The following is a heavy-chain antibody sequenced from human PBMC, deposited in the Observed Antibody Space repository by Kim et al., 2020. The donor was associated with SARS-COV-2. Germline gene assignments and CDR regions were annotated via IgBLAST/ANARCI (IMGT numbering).Heavy chain of an antibody. J-gene: IGHJ6*02. CDR1: GGTFSSYA. D-gene: IGHD6-13*01. Sequence: SVKVSCKASGGTFSSYAISWVRQAPGQGLEWMGGIIPIFGTANYAQKFQGRVTITADESTSTAYMELSSLRSEDTAVYYCARVAGSWYDIPRLYSYGMDVWGQGATGTVSS. V-gene: IGHV1-69*13. CDR2: IIPIFGTA. CDR3: ARVAGSWYDIPRLYSYGMDV.